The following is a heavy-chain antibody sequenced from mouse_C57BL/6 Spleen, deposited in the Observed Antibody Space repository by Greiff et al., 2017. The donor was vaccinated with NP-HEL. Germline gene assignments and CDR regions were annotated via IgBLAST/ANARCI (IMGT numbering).Heavy chain of an antibody. J-gene: IGHJ3*01. CDR3: ARGDDYETGFAY. V-gene: IGHV1-52*01. D-gene: IGHD2-4*01. Sequence: VQLQQPGAELVRPGSSVKLSCKASDYTFTSYWMHWVKQRPIQGLEWIGNIDPSDSETHYNQKFKDKATLTVDKSSSTAYMQLSSLTSEDSAVYYCARGDDYETGFAYWGQGTLVTVSA. CDR2: IDPSDSET. CDR1: DYTFTSYW.